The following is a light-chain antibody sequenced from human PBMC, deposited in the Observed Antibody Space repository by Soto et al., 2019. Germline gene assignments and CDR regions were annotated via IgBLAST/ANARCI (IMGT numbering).Light chain of an antibody. CDR2: GHN. V-gene: IGLV1-44*01. Sequence: QSVLTQPPSASGTPGQRVTISCSGSSSSIGSNTVNWYQQLPGTAPKLLIYGHNQRPSGVPDRFSGSKSGTSASLAISGLQSEYEADYYCAAWDDSLSGRVFGGGTKLTVL. J-gene: IGLJ2*01. CDR3: AAWDDSLSGRV. CDR1: SSSIGSNT.